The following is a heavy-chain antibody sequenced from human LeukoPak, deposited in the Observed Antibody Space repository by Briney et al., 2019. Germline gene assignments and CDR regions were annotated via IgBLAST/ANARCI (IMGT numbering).Heavy chain of an antibody. CDR2: IYYSGST. V-gene: IGHV4-59*01. J-gene: IGHJ5*02. Sequence: SETLSLTCTVSGGSISSYYWSWIRQPPGKGLEWIGYIYYSGSTNYNPSLKSRVTISVDTSKNQFSLKLSSVTAADTAVYYCARRSIAARYYWLDPWGQGTLVTVSS. CDR1: GGSISSYY. CDR3: ARRSIAARYYWLDP. D-gene: IGHD6-6*01.